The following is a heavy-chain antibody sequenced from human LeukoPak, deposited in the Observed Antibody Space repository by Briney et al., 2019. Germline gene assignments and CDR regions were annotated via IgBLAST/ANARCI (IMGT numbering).Heavy chain of an antibody. CDR1: GGSFSSYY. V-gene: IGHV4-59*10. J-gene: IGHJ6*03. CDR2: IYTSGST. CDR3: ARSSPRRHYYGSGSYLHV. D-gene: IGHD3-10*01. Sequence: SETLSLTCAVYGGSFSSYYWSWIRQPAGKGLEWIGGIYTSGSTNYNPSLKSRVTISVDTSKNQFSLKLSSVTAADTAVYYCARSSPRRHYYGSGSYLHVWGKGTTVTISS.